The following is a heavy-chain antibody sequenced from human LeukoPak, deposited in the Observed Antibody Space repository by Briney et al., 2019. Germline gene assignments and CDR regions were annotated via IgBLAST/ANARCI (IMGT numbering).Heavy chain of an antibody. CDR2: ISSSSSYT. J-gene: IGHJ4*02. V-gene: IGHV3-11*03. D-gene: IGHD3-22*01. Sequence: PGGSLRLSCAASGFTFSDYYMSWIRQAPGKGLEWVSYISSSSSYTNYADSVKGRFTISRDNAKNSLYLQMNSLRAEDTAVYYCARPYYYDSSGYYYWGQGTLVTVSS. CDR1: GFTFSDYY. CDR3: ARPYYYDSSGYYY.